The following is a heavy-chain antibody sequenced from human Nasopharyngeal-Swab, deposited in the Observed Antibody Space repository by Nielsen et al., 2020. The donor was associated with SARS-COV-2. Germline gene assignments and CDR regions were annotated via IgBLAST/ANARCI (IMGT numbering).Heavy chain of an antibody. CDR2: IHQSGIT. Sequence: SETLSLTCAVNSESFSAYYWSWIRQPPGNGLEWIGQIHQSGITYYNAPLKSRVIISVEMSKNQISLKLNSVTAADTAVYYCARGPLDSTHDFDYWDQGPRSPCPQ. CDR1: SESFSAYY. V-gene: IGHV4-34*01. D-gene: IGHD2-15*01. J-gene: IGHJ4*02. CDR3: ARGPLDSTHDFDY.